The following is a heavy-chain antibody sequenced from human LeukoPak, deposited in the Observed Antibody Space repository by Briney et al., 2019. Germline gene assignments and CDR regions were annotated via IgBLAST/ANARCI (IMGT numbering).Heavy chain of an antibody. J-gene: IGHJ6*03. CDR2: IIPIFGTA. D-gene: IGHD5-18*01. CDR1: GYTFTSYG. V-gene: IGHV1-69*05. CDR3: ARVRSGDSSPDNPLYYYYYMDV. Sequence: ASVKVSCKASGYTFTSYGISWVRQAPGQGLEWMGGIIPIFGTANYAQKFQGRVTITTDESTSTAYMELSSLRSEDTAMYYCARVRSGDSSPDNPLYYYYYMDVWGKGTTVTVSS.